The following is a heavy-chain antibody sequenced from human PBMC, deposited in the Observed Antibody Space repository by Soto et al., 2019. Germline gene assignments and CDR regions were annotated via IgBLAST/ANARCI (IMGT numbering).Heavy chain of an antibody. J-gene: IGHJ5*02. CDR3: TRTAYNWNSWFSS. CDR2: IRSKAYGGTT. CDR1: GFTFGDYA. Sequence: GGSLRLSCTASGFTFGDYAMSWFRQAPGKGLEWVGFIRSKAYGGTTEYAASVKGRFTISRDDSKSIAYLQMNSLKTEDTAVYYCTRTAYNWNSWFSSWGQGTLVTVSS. V-gene: IGHV3-49*03. D-gene: IGHD1-20*01.